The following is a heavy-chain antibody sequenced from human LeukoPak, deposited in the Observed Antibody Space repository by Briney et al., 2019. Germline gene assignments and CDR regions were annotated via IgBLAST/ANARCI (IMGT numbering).Heavy chain of an antibody. D-gene: IGHD6-19*01. J-gene: IGHJ4*02. V-gene: IGHV3-23*01. CDR3: AKGVSGWPYYFDF. Sequence: SGGSLRLSCAASGFTFSNFAMSWVGQAPGKGLEWVSAIGGSDGTTCYADSVKGRFTISRDNSKNTLYLQMNSLRAEDTAVYYCAKGVSGWPYYFDFWGQGTLVTVSS. CDR1: GFTFSNFA. CDR2: IGGSDGTT.